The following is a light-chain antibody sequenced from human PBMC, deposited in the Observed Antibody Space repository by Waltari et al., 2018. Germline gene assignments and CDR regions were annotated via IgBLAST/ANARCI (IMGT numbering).Light chain of an antibody. J-gene: IGKJ4*01. V-gene: IGKV3-20*01. CDR3: QQYDISPLT. Sequence: EIVLTQSPGPLSLSPGERATRSCRASQTVRTTYLAWYQQKPGQAPTLLIYGASSRATGIPDRFSGSGSGTDFSLTISSLEPEDFAVYYCQQYDISPLTFGGGTKVEIK. CDR2: GAS. CDR1: QTVRTTY.